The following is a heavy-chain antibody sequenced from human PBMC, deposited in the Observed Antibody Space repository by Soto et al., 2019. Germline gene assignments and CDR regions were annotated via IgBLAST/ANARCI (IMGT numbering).Heavy chain of an antibody. J-gene: IGHJ6*02. CDR2: IYQSGRT. CDR3: AREMTIFGVAPGGGVDV. Sequence: SETLSLTCAVSGGSINTFDFSWSWIRQPPGRGLEWIGSIYQSGRTYYIPSLKSRVTMSLEKSKNQFSLKINSVVAADTAIYYCAREMTIFGVAPGGGVDVWGQGATVTVSS. V-gene: IGHV4-30-2*01. CDR1: GGSINTFDFS. D-gene: IGHD3-3*01.